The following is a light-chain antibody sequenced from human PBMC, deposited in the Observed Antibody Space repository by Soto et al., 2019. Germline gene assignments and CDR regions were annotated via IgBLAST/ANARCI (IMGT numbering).Light chain of an antibody. CDR1: QSFSGS. CDR3: QQRGNWPLT. V-gene: IGKV3-11*01. Sequence: EIVLTQSPATLSLSPGERATLSCRASQSFSGSLAWYQQKPGQAPRLLIYNTSKRATSIPARFSGSGSGTDFTLTISSLETEDFAVYYCQQRGNWPLTFGPGTKVDIK. J-gene: IGKJ3*01. CDR2: NTS.